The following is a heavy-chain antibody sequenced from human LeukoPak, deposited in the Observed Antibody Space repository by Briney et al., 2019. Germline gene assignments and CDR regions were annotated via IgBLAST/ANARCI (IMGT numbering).Heavy chain of an antibody. CDR1: GFTVSSNY. J-gene: IGHJ3*02. CDR2: ISYDGSAK. V-gene: IGHV3-30*03. CDR3: ARGWGSNVYASALDI. Sequence: GGSLRLSCAAPGFTVSSNYMSWVRQAPGEGLEWVALISYDGSAKYYGDSLKGRFTISRDNSKNTLFLQMNSLGAEDTAVYFCARGWGSNVYASALDIWGQGTMVTVSS. D-gene: IGHD3-16*01.